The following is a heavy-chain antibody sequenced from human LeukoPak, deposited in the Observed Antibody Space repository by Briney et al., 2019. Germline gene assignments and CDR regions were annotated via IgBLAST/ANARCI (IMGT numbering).Heavy chain of an antibody. J-gene: IGHJ6*03. D-gene: IGHD5-12*01. V-gene: IGHV4-59*01. CDR1: GGSISSYY. CDR2: IYYSGST. CDR3: ARDRAPWNYYYYMDV. Sequence: SETLSLXCTVSGGSISSYYWSWIRQPPGKGLEWIGYIYYSGSTNYNPSLKSRVTISVDASKNQFSLELSSVTAADTAVYYCARDRAPWNYYYYMDVWGKGTTVTVSS.